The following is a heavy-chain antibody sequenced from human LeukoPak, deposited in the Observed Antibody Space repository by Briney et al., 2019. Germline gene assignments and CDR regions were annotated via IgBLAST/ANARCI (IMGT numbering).Heavy chain of an antibody. CDR1: GFTFSGSA. D-gene: IGHD6-13*01. CDR3: TRHTIAAAGTAGDY. CDR2: RSKANSYAT. V-gene: IGHV3-73*01. J-gene: IGHJ4*02. Sequence: AGSLRLSCAASGFTFSGSAIHWVRQASGKGLEWVGRRSKANSYATAYAASVKGRFTISRDDSKNTAYLQMNSLKSEDTAVYYCTRHTIAAAGTAGDYWGQGTLVTVSS.